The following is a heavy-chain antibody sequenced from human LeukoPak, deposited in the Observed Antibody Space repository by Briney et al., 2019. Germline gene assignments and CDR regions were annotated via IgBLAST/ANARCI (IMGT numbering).Heavy chain of an antibody. J-gene: IGHJ5*02. CDR3: ARGSVAGTDWFDP. CDR2: ISSSSSYI. V-gene: IGHV3-21*04. D-gene: IGHD6-19*01. CDR1: GFTFISYA. Sequence: GGSLRLSCAASGFTFISYAIHWVRQAPGKGLEWVSSISSSSSYIYYADSVKGRFTISRDNAKNSLYLQMNSLRAEDTAVYYCARGSVAGTDWFDPWGQGTLVTVSS.